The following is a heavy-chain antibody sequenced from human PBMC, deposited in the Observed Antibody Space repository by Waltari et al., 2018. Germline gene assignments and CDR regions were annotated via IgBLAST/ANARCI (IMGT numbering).Heavy chain of an antibody. Sequence: EVQLVESGGGLVQPGGSLRLACAASGFPFGTYLMRWVRQAPGKGLEWVANIKQDGSEKYSVDSVKGRFTISRDNAKNSLSLQMNSLRAEDTAVYFCARLYNTGWYGFDYWGQGTLVTVSS. J-gene: IGHJ4*02. D-gene: IGHD6-19*01. CDR1: GFPFGTYL. CDR3: ARLYNTGWYGFDY. CDR2: IKQDGSEK. V-gene: IGHV3-7*01.